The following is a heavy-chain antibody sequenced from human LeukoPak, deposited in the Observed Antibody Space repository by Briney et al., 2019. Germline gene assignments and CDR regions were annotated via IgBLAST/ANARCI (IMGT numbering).Heavy chain of an antibody. CDR2: INHNGNVN. V-gene: IGHV3-7*03. CDR1: GFAFSSYC. CDR3: ARVGGLDV. Sequence: PGGSLRLSCAASGFAFSSYCMNWARQAPGKGLEWVASINHNGNVNYYVDSVKGRFTISRDNAKNSLYLQMSNLRAEDTAVYFCARVGGLDVWGQGATVTVSS. J-gene: IGHJ6*02. D-gene: IGHD1-26*01.